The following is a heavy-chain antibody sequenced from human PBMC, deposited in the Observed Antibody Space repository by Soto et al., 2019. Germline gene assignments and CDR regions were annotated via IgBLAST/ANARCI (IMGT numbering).Heavy chain of an antibody. Sequence: GGSMNIARSASRDPVNISCMPWSLHAPGKGLVWVSRINSDGSSTTYADSVKGRFTISRDNAKNTLYLQMNSLRAEDTAVYYCVRGEGGWETYWGQGTLVTVSS. CDR1: RDPVNISC. D-gene: IGHD6-19*01. CDR2: INSDGSST. J-gene: IGHJ4*02. CDR3: VRGEGGWETY. V-gene: IGHV3-74*01.